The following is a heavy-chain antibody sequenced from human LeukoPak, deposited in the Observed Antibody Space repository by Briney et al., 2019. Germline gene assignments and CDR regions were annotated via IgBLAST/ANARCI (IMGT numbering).Heavy chain of an antibody. CDR2: ISSSSSYI. CDR3: ARDTYYYDSSGYYY. Sequence: GGSLRLSCAASGFTFSSYSMNWVRQAPGKGLEWVSSISSSSSYIYYADSVKSRFTISRDNAKNSLYLQMNSLRAEDTAVYYCARDTYYYDSSGYYYWGQGTLVTVSS. CDR1: GFTFSSYS. D-gene: IGHD3-22*01. V-gene: IGHV3-21*01. J-gene: IGHJ4*02.